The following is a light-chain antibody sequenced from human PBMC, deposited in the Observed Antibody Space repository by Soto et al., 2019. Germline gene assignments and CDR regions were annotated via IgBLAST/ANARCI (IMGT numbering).Light chain of an antibody. CDR2: DAS. J-gene: IGKJ4*01. V-gene: IGKV3-15*01. CDR1: QGIGST. CDR3: QRYNNWPLT. Sequence: EIVMTQSPATRSVSRGEGATLSCRASQGIGSTLAWYQHKPGQTPRLLIYDASTRATGVPARFSGSGSGTEFTLTINSLQSEDFAVYYCQRYNNWPLTFGGGTKVDIK.